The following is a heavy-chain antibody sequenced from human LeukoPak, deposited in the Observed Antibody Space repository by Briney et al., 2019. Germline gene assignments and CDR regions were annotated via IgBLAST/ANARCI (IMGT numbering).Heavy chain of an antibody. CDR1: GYTFTGYY. D-gene: IGHD6-19*01. J-gene: IGHJ4*02. CDR3: ARGRQGSGWEMLY. CDR2: INPNSGGT. V-gene: IGHV1-2*02. Sequence: GASVTVSCTASGYTFTGYYMHWVRQAPAQGLEWMGWINPNSGGTNYAQKFQGRVTMTRDTSISTAYMELSRLRSDDTAVYYCARGRQGSGWEMLYWGQGTLVTVSS.